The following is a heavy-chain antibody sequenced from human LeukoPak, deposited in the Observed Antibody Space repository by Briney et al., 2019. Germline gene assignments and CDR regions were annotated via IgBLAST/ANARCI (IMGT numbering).Heavy chain of an antibody. J-gene: IGHJ4*02. D-gene: IGHD3-10*01. CDR1: GYTFTSYG. V-gene: IGHV1-18*01. Sequence: ASMKVSCKASGYTFTSYGISWVRQAPGQGLEWMGWISAYNGNTNYAQKLQGRVTMTTDTSTSTAYMELRSLRSDDTAVYYCAREGFRRITMVRGVIPFGYWGQGTLVTVSS. CDR2: ISAYNGNT. CDR3: AREGFRRITMVRGVIPFGY.